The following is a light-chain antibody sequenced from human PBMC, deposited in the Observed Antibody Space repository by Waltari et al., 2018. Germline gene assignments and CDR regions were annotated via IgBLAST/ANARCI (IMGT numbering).Light chain of an antibody. J-gene: IGKJ1*01. Sequence: CRASQSISSHLAWYQQKPGQPPRLLIYDESKRATGIPARFSCSGSGTDFTLTISSLEPEDFAVYYCQQRSNLWTFGQGTKVEIK. CDR3: QQRSNLWT. CDR2: DES. CDR1: QSISSH. V-gene: IGKV3-11*01.